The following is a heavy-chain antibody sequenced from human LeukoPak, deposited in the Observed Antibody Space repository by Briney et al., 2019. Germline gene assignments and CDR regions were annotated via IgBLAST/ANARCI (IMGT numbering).Heavy chain of an antibody. Sequence: PLETLSLTCTVSGGSTNSFCWSCVRQPPGKGLEWMGYIYTTGTTDSNPSFKSRVTMSADTSKTQLSMELKFLTAADPAVYYCATSYDVKTAPYDLWGQGTLVSVYS. CDR1: GGSTNSFC. CDR2: IYTTGTT. CDR3: ATSYDVKTAPYDL. J-gene: IGHJ4*02. D-gene: IGHD3-10*02. V-gene: IGHV4-4*08.